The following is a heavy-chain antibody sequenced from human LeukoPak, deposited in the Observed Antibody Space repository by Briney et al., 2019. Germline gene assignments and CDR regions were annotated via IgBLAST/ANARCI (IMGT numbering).Heavy chain of an antibody. D-gene: IGHD3-9*01. CDR1: GYTLTELS. CDR3: VHYDILTGNFDY. J-gene: IGHJ4*02. CDR2: FDPEDGET. V-gene: IGHV1-24*01. Sequence: ASVKVSCKVSGYTLTELSMHWVRQAPGKGLEWMGGFDPEDGETIYAQKFQGRVTMTEDTSTETAYMELSSLRSEDTAVYYCVHYDILTGNFDYWGQGTLVTVSS.